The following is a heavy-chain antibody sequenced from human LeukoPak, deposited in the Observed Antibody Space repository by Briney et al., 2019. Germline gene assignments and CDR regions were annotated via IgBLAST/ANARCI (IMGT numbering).Heavy chain of an antibody. V-gene: IGHV3-23*01. CDR1: GFIFSNYA. CDR3: EKPFSFGSDSSYQAFDS. Sequence: GGSLRLSCAASGFIFSNYAMSWVRQAPGKGLEWVSSFDTLDGLTNYAESVKGRFTISRDNSKNTLYLQMNSLTAEDTAVYYCEKPFSFGSDSSYQAFDSWGQGTLVTVFS. CDR2: FDTLDGLT. D-gene: IGHD3-10*01. J-gene: IGHJ4*02.